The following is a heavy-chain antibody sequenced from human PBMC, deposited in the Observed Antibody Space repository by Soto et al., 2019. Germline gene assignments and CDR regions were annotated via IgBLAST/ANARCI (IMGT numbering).Heavy chain of an antibody. V-gene: IGHV1-69*02. CDR2: IIPILGIA. Sequence: QVQLVQSGAEVKKPGSSVKVSCKASGGTFSSYISWVRQAPGQGLEWMGRIIPILGIANYAQKFQGRVTITADKSTSTAYMELSNLRSEDTAVYYCARLLHYDSSGYPLDYWGQGTLVTVSS. CDR1: GGTFSSY. D-gene: IGHD3-22*01. J-gene: IGHJ4*02. CDR3: ARLLHYDSSGYPLDY.